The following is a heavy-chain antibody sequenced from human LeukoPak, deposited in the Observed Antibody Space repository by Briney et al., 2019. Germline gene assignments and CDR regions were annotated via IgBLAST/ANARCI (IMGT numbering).Heavy chain of an antibody. J-gene: IGHJ4*02. CDR1: GITLSTYY. CDR2: IYSSGST. CDR3: ARVRGSWYFDY. V-gene: IGHV3-53*01. Sequence: GGSLRLSCAASGITLSTYYTSCVRQARGKGLEWVSVIYSSGSTYYSDSVKGRFTISRDNSKTTLYLQMNSLRAEDTAVHYCARVRGSWYFDYWGQGSLVTVSS. D-gene: IGHD2-15*01.